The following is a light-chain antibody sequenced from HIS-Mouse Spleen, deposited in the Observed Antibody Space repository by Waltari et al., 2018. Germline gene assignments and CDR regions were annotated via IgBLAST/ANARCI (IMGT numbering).Light chain of an antibody. J-gene: IGLJ2*01. CDR3: YSTDSSGNHRV. CDR2: EDS. Sequence: SYELTQPPSASVSPGQTARITCSGDALPKKYAYWYQQKSGQAPVLVIYEDSKRPSGIPERFSGSSSGTMATLTIGGAQVEDEADYYCYSTDSSGNHRVFGGGTKLTVL. CDR1: ALPKKY. V-gene: IGLV3-10*01.